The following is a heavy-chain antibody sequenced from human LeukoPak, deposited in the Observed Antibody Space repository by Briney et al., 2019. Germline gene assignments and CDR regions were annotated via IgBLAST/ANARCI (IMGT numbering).Heavy chain of an antibody. D-gene: IGHD5-12*01. Sequence: LRLSCAASGFTFSSYAMHWVRQPPGKGLEWIGYIYYSGSTYYNPSLKSRVTISVDTSKNQFSLKLSSVTAADTAVYYCARVQDNSGYDWGFDYWGQGTLVTVSS. CDR1: GFTFSSYAMH. CDR3: ARVQDNSGYDWGFDY. CDR2: IYYSGST. J-gene: IGHJ4*02. V-gene: IGHV4-30-4*01.